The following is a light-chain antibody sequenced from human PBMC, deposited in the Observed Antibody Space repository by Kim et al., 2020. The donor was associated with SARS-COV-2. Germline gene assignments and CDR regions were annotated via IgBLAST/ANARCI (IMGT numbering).Light chain of an antibody. CDR2: GVA. CDR3: QQSYNTPV. J-gene: IGKJ3*01. CDR1: QTIDKY. Sequence: DIRMTQSPSFLSASVGDRVTITCRASQTIDKYLNWYQHKAGKAPKLLIYGVANLQSGVPSRFSGSGSGTEFTLTISPLQPEDGAIYYCQQSYNTPVFGPGTKVDIK. V-gene: IGKV1-39*01.